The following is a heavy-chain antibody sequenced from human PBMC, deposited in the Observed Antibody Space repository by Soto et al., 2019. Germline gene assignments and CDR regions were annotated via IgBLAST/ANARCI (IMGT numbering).Heavy chain of an antibody. CDR1: GYTSSSYG. Sequence: QVQLLQSGGEVKTPGASLKVSCKAIGYTSSSYGINWVRQAPGQGLEWMGWISVFNGDMKYAQKFQGRVAITKDPGTSTAHMELRSLRSDDAAVYFCATKDDHKDDQPYYYGMDIWGQGTTVTVSS. CDR2: ISVFNGDM. V-gene: IGHV1-18*01. CDR3: ATKDDHKDDQPYYYGMDI. J-gene: IGHJ6*02. D-gene: IGHD3-16*01.